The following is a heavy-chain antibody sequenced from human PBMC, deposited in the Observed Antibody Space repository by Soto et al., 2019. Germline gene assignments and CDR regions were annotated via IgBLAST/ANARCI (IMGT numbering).Heavy chain of an antibody. Sequence: PSETLSLTCAVYGGSFSGYYWSWIRQPPGKGLEWIGEINHSGSTNYNPSLKSRVTISVDTSKNQFSLKLSSVTAADTAVYYCARRVVVASNDWFDPWGQGTPVTVSS. CDR2: INHSGST. CDR1: GGSFSGYY. D-gene: IGHD2-15*01. CDR3: ARRVVVASNDWFDP. J-gene: IGHJ5*02. V-gene: IGHV4-34*01.